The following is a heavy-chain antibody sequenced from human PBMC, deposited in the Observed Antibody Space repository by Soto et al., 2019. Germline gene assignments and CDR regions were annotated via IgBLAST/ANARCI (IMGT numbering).Heavy chain of an antibody. CDR2: IYYSGST. CDR1: GGSISSYY. CDR3: ARGLLLGTLDY. V-gene: IGHV4-59*01. J-gene: IGHJ4*02. Sequence: KPSETLSLTCTVSGGSISSYYWSWIRQPPGKGLEWIGYIYYSGSTNYNPPLKSRVTISVDTSKNQFSLKLSSVTAADTAVYYCARGLLLGTLDYWGQGTLVTVS. D-gene: IGHD1-7*01.